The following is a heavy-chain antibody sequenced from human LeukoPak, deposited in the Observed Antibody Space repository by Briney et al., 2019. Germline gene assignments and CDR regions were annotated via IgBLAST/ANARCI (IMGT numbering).Heavy chain of an antibody. J-gene: IGHJ4*02. V-gene: IGHV1-2*02. CDR3: AKALWGDYFEY. Sequence: GASVKVSCKASGYTFTGYYMHWVRQAPGQGLEWMGWINPNSGGTNHAQNFQGRVTMTRDTSISTAYMELSRLRSDDTAVYYCAKALWGDYFEYWGQGTLVTVSS. CDR2: INPNSGGT. CDR1: GYTFTGYY. D-gene: IGHD3-10*01.